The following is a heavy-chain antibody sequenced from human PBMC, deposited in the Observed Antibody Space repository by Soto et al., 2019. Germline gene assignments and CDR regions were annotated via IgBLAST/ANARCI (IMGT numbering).Heavy chain of an antibody. CDR3: ARVLRDVLSDRYYWYFDL. Sequence: QVQLQESGPGLVKPSQTLSLTCTVSGASISSGGYYWGWIRQHPGKGLEWLGFIYYIGTSYYNPSLESRITLSVDTSKNHFSLNLTSVTAADTAVYYCARVLRDVLSDRYYWYFDLWGRGTLVTVSS. CDR1: GASISSGGYY. V-gene: IGHV4-31*03. D-gene: IGHD3-16*02. J-gene: IGHJ2*01. CDR2: IYYIGTS.